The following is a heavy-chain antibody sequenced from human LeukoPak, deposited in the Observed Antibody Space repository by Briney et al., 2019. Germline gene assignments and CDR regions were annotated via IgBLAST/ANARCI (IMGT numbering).Heavy chain of an antibody. V-gene: IGHV3-23*01. CDR2: ISASGGST. CDR3: AKTVFAASGPFDP. Sequence: GGSLRLSCAASGFTFSSYAMSWVRQAPGKGLEWVSAISASGGSTYCADSVKGRFTISRDNSKNTLYLQMNSLRAEDTAVYYCAKTVFAASGPFDPWGQGTLVTVSS. J-gene: IGHJ5*02. CDR1: GFTFSSYA. D-gene: IGHD4-17*01.